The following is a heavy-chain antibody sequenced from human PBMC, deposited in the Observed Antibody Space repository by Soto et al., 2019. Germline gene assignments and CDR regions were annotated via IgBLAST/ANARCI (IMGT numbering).Heavy chain of an antibody. D-gene: IGHD1-26*01. Sequence: PSETLSLTCTVSGGSISSGGYYWSWIRQHPGKGLEWIGYIYYSGSTYYNPSLKSRVTISVDTSKNQFSLKLSSVTAADTAVYYCARDSGYYYYGMDVWGQGXTVTVYS. V-gene: IGHV4-31*03. CDR3: ARDSGYYYYGMDV. CDR2: IYYSGST. CDR1: GGSISSGGYY. J-gene: IGHJ6*02.